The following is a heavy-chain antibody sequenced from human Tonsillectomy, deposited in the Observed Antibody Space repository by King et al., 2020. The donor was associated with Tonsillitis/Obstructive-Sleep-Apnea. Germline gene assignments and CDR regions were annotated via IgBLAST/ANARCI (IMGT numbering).Heavy chain of an antibody. J-gene: IGHJ3*02. CDR2: INHSGST. Sequence: VQLQQWGAGLLKPSETLSLTCGVSGESFSAYYWSWIRQPPGKGLEWIGKINHSGSTNYSPSLKSRVTISIDTSKTQFSLKLSSVPAADTAVYFCARVVPAWFNAFDIWGQGTMVTVSS. D-gene: IGHD3-10*01. CDR3: ARVVPAWFNAFDI. V-gene: IGHV4-34*01. CDR1: GESFSAYY.